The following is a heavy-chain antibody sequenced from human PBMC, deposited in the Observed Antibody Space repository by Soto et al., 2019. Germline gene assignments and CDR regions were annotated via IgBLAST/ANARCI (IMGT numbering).Heavy chain of an antibody. D-gene: IGHD2-15*01. CDR2: IYYTGST. J-gene: IGHJ2*01. Sequence: SETLSLTCNVSGGSTRSLTYFWGWIRQPPXKALEWIGSIYYTGSTYHNPSLKRRLTISVDTSKNQFSLRLSSVTAADTAVYYCARQRGYCSGGSCYRYWYFDLWGRGTLVTVSS. V-gene: IGHV4-39*01. CDR1: GGSTRSLTYF. CDR3: ARQRGYCSGGSCYRYWYFDL.